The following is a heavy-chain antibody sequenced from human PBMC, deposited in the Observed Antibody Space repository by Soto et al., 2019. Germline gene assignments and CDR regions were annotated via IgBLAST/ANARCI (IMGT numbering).Heavy chain of an antibody. J-gene: IGHJ4*02. CDR1: GGSISGGGYS. D-gene: IGHD5-18*01. V-gene: IGHV4-61*08. Sequence: SETLSLTCAVSGGSISGGGYSWSWIRQPPGKGLEWIGYIYYSGSTNYNPSLESRVTISLDTSKNQFSLKLSSVTAADTAVYYCARRYGYSFDYWGQGTLVTVSS. CDR3: ARRYGYSFDY. CDR2: IYYSGST.